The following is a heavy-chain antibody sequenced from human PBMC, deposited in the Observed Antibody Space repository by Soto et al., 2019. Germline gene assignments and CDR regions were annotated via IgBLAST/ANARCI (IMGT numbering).Heavy chain of an antibody. J-gene: IGHJ3*02. CDR1: GDSVSSNSAA. D-gene: IGHD3-22*01. CDR2: TYYRSKWYN. Sequence: QVQLQQSGPGLGKPSQTLSLTCAISGDSVSSNSAAWNWIRQSPSRGLEWLGRTYYRSKWYNDYAVSVKNRITINQDNYKNQFSLQLNSVTPEDTAVYYCARDLGYYDSSGYYHDAFDIWGQGTMVTVSS. CDR3: ARDLGYYDSSGYYHDAFDI. V-gene: IGHV6-1*01.